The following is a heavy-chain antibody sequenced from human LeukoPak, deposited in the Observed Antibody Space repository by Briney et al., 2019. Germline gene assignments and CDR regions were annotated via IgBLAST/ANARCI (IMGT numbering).Heavy chain of an antibody. Sequence: GGSLRLSCAASGFTFSSYSMNWVRQAPGKGLEWVSFISSSSSTIYYADSVKGRFTISRDNAKNSLYLQMNSLRAEDTAVYYCARESYCSGGSCYSGRAFDIWGQGTMVTVSS. D-gene: IGHD2-15*01. CDR3: ARESYCSGGSCYSGRAFDI. J-gene: IGHJ3*02. V-gene: IGHV3-48*01. CDR2: ISSSSSTI. CDR1: GFTFSSYS.